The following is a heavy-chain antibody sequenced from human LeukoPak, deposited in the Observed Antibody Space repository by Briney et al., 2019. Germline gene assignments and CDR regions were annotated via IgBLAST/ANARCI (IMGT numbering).Heavy chain of an antibody. V-gene: IGHV3-23*01. Sequence: GGSLRLSCAASGFTFNSFAMNWVRQTPGKGLEWVSSVTGHGGSTYIADSVRGRFTISRDNSKNTLFLQMNSLRAEDTAVYYCARARDYITMIVPGWFDPWGQGTLVTVSS. D-gene: IGHD3-22*01. J-gene: IGHJ5*02. CDR2: VTGHGGST. CDR3: ARARDYITMIVPGWFDP. CDR1: GFTFNSFA.